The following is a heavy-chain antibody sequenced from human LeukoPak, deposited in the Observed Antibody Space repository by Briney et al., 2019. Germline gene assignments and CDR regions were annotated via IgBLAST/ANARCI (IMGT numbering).Heavy chain of an antibody. CDR1: GGSFSGSY. V-gene: IGHV3-66*01. CDR2: IYSGGST. D-gene: IGHD2-15*01. Sequence: ETLSLTCAVYGGSFSGSYWSWVRQAPGKGLEWVSVIYSGGSTYYADSVKGRFTISRDNSKNTLYLQMNSLRAEDTAVYYCARDDVVVVAATHYYFDYWGQGTLVTVSS. CDR3: ARDDVVVVAATHYYFDY. J-gene: IGHJ4*02.